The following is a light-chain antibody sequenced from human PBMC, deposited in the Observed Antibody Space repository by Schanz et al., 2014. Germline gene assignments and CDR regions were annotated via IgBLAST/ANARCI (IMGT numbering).Light chain of an antibody. V-gene: IGLV2-14*01. CDR1: SSDVGGYNY. CDR2: DVS. J-gene: IGLJ1*01. Sequence: QSALTQPASVSGSPGQSIAISCTGTSSDVGGYNYVSWYQQHPGKAPKLMIYDVSNRPSGVSNRFSGSKSGNTASLTISGLQAEDEGDYYCSSYTGRSTLFVFGTGTKLTVL. CDR3: SSYTGRSTLFV.